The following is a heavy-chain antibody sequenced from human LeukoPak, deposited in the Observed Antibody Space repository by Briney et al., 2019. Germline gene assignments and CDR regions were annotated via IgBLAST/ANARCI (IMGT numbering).Heavy chain of an antibody. CDR3: AREGTEYSSVQSYYYYMDV. D-gene: IGHD6-6*01. V-gene: IGHV4-59*11. J-gene: IGHJ6*03. Sequence: PSETLSLTCTVSGGSISSHYWSWIRQPPGKGLEWIGYIYYSGSTNYNPSLKSRVTISVDTSKNQFSLKLSSVTAADTAVYYCAREGTEYSSVQSYYYYMDVWGKGTTVTVSS. CDR2: IYYSGST. CDR1: GGSISSHY.